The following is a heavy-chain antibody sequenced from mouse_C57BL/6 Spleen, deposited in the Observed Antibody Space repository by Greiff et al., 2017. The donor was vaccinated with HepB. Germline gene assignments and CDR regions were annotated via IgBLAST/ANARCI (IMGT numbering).Heavy chain of an antibody. CDR2: IYPGDGDT. J-gene: IGHJ3*01. CDR1: GYAFSSYW. CDR3: ARGYDPAWFAY. V-gene: IGHV1-80*01. D-gene: IGHD2-2*01. Sequence: QVQLKQSGAELVKPGASVKISCKASGYAFSSYWMNWVKQRPGKGLEWIGQIYPGDGDTNYNGKFKGKATLTADKSSSTAYMQLSSLTSEDSAVYFCARGYDPAWFAYWGQGTLVTVSA.